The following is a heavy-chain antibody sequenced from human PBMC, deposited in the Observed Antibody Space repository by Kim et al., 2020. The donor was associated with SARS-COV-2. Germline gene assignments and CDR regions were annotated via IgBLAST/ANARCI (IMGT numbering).Heavy chain of an antibody. V-gene: IGHV3-33*01. CDR2: IWYDGSNK. J-gene: IGHJ4*02. CDR3: ARDPDTPVLLWFGELPSHFDY. Sequence: GGSLRLSCAASGFTFSSYGMHWVRQAPGKGLEWVAVIWYDGSNKYYADSVKGRFTISRDNSKNTLYLQMNSLRAEDTAVYYCARDPDTPVLLWFGELPSHFDYWGQGTLVTVSS. CDR1: GFTFSSYG. D-gene: IGHD3-10*01.